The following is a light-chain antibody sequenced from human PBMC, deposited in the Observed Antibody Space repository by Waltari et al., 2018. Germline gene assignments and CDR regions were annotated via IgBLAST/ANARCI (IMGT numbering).Light chain of an antibody. CDR2: GNS. J-gene: IGLJ2*01. CDR1: RPTIGAGYD. Sequence: QSVLTQPPSVSGAPGQRVTISRTGSRPTIGAGYDVHWYQQLPGTAPKLLIYGNSNRPSGVPDRFSGSKSGTSASLAITGLQAEDEADYYCQSYDSSLSGSRVFGGGTKLTVL. CDR3: QSYDSSLSGSRV. V-gene: IGLV1-40*01.